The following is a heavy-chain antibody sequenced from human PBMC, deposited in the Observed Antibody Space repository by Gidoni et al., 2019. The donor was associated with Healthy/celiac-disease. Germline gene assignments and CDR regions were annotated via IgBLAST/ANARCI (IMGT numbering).Heavy chain of an antibody. Sequence: EVQLVESGGGLFKPGGSLRLSCAASGFTFSRYSMNWVRQAPGKGLEWGSSISSSSSYIYYADSVKGRFTIARDNAKNSLYLQMNSLRAEDTAVYYCARERDTIAAAGGSYYYYGMDVWGQGTTVTVSS. V-gene: IGHV3-21*01. CDR1: GFTFSRYS. CDR3: ARERDTIAAAGGSYYYYGMDV. J-gene: IGHJ6*02. D-gene: IGHD6-13*01. CDR2: ISSSSSYI.